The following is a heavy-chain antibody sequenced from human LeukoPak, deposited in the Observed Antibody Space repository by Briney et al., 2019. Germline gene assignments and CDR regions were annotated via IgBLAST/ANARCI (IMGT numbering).Heavy chain of an antibody. J-gene: IGHJ5*02. D-gene: IGHD3-22*01. Sequence: ASVKVSCKASGYTFTGYYMHWVRQAPGQGLEWMGWINPNSGGTNYAQKFQGRVTMTRDTSISTAYMELSRLRSDDTAVYYCARTSGYYSGNNWFDPWGQGTLATVSS. CDR3: ARTSGYYSGNNWFDP. CDR1: GYTFTGYY. V-gene: IGHV1-2*02. CDR2: INPNSGGT.